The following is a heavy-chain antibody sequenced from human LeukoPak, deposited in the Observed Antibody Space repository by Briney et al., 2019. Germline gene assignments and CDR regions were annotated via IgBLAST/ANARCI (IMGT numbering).Heavy chain of an antibody. CDR1: GFTLSDYG. Sequence: PWGSLRLSCAVSGFTLSDYGIHWVRQAPGKGLEWVTIISLDGTIKYADSEKGRFTVSRDSSKNTVYLQMNSLRAEDTAVYYCARDILPSGSRAFDIWGQGTMVTVSS. D-gene: IGHD3-10*01. J-gene: IGHJ3*02. V-gene: IGHV3-33*01. CDR2: ISLDGTIK. CDR3: ARDILPSGSRAFDI.